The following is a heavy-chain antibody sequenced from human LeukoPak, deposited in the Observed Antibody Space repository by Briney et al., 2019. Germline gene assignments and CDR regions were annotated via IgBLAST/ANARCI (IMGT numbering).Heavy chain of an antibody. J-gene: IGHJ4*02. CDR1: VGSFSGGNYY. V-gene: IGHV4-61*01. CDR2: IHYSGST. Sequence: SETLSLTCTVSVGSFSGGNYYCSWTRQSPGKGLEWIGYIHYSGSTVYSPSLKSRVTMSIDTSKNQFSLNLSSVTAADTAVYYCARTGSTGGYWGQGTLVTVSS. CDR3: ARTGSTGGY. D-gene: IGHD1-14*01.